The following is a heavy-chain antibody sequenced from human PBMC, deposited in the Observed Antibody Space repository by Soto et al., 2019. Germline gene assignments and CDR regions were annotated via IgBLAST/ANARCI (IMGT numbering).Heavy chain of an antibody. Sequence: GGSLRLSCAASGFTFSTYSMSWVRQAPGKRLEWVSSISNSNNYIYYADSIKGRFTVSRDNAKNSLYLQINSLGAEDTAVYYCARDQRGYCSNGVCYKTKDSYYFYMDVWGKVTTVTVSS. J-gene: IGHJ6*03. V-gene: IGHV3-21*01. CDR1: GFTFSTYS. CDR2: ISNSNNYI. D-gene: IGHD2-8*01. CDR3: ARDQRGYCSNGVCYKTKDSYYFYMDV.